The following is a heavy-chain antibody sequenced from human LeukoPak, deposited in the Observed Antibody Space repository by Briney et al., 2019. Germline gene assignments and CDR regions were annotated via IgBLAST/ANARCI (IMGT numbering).Heavy chain of an antibody. CDR3: AREEERIAIFGVTNSRFDY. CDR1: GFTFSSYA. Sequence: GGSLRLSCAASGFTFSSYAMSWVRQAPGKGLEWVSAISGSGGSTYYADSVKGRFTISRDNSKNTLYLQMNSLRAEDTAVYYCAREEERIAIFGVTNSRFDYWGQGTLVTVSS. J-gene: IGHJ4*02. CDR2: ISGSGGST. V-gene: IGHV3-23*01. D-gene: IGHD3-3*01.